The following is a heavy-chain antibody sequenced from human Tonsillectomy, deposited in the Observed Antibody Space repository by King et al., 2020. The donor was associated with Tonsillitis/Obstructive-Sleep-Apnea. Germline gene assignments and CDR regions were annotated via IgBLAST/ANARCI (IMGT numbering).Heavy chain of an antibody. CDR3: ARGPYCGGDCYNFYYYYYYMDV. Sequence: QLQESGPGLVKPSETLSLTCTVSGGSISNYYWSWIRQSPGKELEWIGYIYDSGSTNYNPSLKSRVTISVDTSKKQFSLKLSSVTAPDTAVYYCARGPYCGGDCYNFYYYYYYMDVWGKGTTVTVSS. CDR2: IYDSGST. J-gene: IGHJ6*03. D-gene: IGHD2-21*01. CDR1: GGSISNYY. V-gene: IGHV4-59*01.